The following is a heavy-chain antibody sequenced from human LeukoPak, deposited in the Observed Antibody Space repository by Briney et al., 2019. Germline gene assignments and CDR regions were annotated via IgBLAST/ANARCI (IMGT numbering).Heavy chain of an antibody. CDR1: GGSISSSSYH. CDR2: IFYTGST. J-gene: IGHJ5*02. CDR3: ARGPGREEDWFDP. V-gene: IGHV4-39*07. Sequence: SETLSLTCTVSGGSISSSSYHWGWIRQPPGKGLEWIGNIFYTGSTYYNPSLKSRITISVDTSKNQFSLKLSSVTAADTAVYYCARGPGREEDWFDPWGQGTLVTVSS. D-gene: IGHD3-10*01.